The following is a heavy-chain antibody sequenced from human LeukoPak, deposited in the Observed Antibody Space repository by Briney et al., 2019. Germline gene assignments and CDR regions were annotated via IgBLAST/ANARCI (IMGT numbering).Heavy chain of an antibody. J-gene: IGHJ4*02. CDR2: IYYSGST. CDR1: GGSISSYY. V-gene: IGHV4-39*07. CDR3: ARGYSYGYFDY. D-gene: IGHD5-18*01. Sequence: SETLSLTCTVSGGSISSYYWGWIRQPPGKGLEWIGTIYYSGSTYYNPSLYSRVTISLDTPKNQFSLKLSSVTAVDTAVYYCARGYSYGYFDYWGQGTLVTVSS.